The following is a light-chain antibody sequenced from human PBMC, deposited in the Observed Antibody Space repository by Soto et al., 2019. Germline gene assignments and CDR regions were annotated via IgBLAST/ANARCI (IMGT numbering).Light chain of an antibody. Sequence: QSVLTQPASVSGSPGQSITISCTGTSSNVGNYNLVSWYQQHPGKAPKLMIYEGTKRPSGVSSRFSGSKSGNMASLTISGLQAEDEADYYCCSYAASTTDVFGTGTKLTVL. CDR2: EGT. J-gene: IGLJ1*01. V-gene: IGLV2-23*01. CDR3: CSYAASTTDV. CDR1: SSNVGNYNL.